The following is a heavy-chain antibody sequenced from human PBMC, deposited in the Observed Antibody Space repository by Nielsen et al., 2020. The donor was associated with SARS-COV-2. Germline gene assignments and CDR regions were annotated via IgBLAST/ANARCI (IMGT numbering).Heavy chain of an antibody. CDR1: GFTFRDHG. Sequence: GGSLRLSCAASGFTFRDHGMHWVRQAPGRGLEWVAIIAYDGSKQSSADSMKGRFTVSRDNSKNMLYLQIDSLRVEDTAVYYCARDMDTSGWFSWFDPWGQGTLVTVSS. CDR3: ARDMDTSGWFSWFDP. D-gene: IGHD6-19*01. V-gene: IGHV3-33*01. CDR2: IAYDGSKQ. J-gene: IGHJ5*02.